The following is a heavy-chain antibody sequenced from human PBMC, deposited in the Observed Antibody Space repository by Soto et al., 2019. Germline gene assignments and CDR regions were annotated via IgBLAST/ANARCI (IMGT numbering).Heavy chain of an antibody. CDR1: GVTFSSYA. CDR2: ISGSGGAT. J-gene: IGHJ4*02. V-gene: IGHV3-23*01. CDR3: VAMTTVRNY. D-gene: IGHD4-17*01. Sequence: GGSLRLSCAASGVTFSSYAMTWVRQAPGKGLECVSAISGSGGATYYADSVKGRFTISRDNSKNTLYLQMNSLRAEDTAVYYCVAMTTVRNYWGQGTLVTVSS.